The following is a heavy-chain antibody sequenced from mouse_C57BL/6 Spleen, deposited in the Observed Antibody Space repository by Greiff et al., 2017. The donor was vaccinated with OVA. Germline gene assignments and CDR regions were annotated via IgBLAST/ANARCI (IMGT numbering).Heavy chain of an antibody. CDR1: GFTFSSYA. CDR3: TRDYYGSSLDV. Sequence: EVKLMESGEGLVKPGGSLKLSCAASGFTFSSYAMSWVRQTPEKRLEWVAYISSGGDYIYYADTVKGRFTISRDNARNTLYLQMSSLKSEDTAMYYCTRDYYGSSLDVWGTGTTVTVSS. J-gene: IGHJ1*03. V-gene: IGHV5-9-1*02. CDR2: ISSGGDYI. D-gene: IGHD1-1*01.